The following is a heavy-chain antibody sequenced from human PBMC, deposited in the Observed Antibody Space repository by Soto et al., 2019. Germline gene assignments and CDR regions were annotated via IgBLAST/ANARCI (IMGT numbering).Heavy chain of an antibody. CDR1: GDSISSDKW. J-gene: IGHJ4*02. V-gene: IGHV4-4*02. Sequence: QVQLQESGPGLVKPSGTLSLTCAVSGDSISSDKWWSWVRQPPGKGLAWIGEIHHSGRTNYNPSLKSRVTILGEKSKNQVSLEPSSMTAADTAVYYCARGGDWQFDYWGQGTLVTVSS. CDR3: ARGGDWQFDY. CDR2: IHHSGRT. D-gene: IGHD2-21*01.